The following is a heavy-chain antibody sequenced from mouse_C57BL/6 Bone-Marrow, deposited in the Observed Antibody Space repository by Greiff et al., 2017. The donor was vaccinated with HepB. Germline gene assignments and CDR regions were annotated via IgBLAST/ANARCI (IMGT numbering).Heavy chain of an antibody. CDR3: ARNTTEHFDY. V-gene: IGHV1-55*01. CDR2: IYPGSGST. J-gene: IGHJ2*01. D-gene: IGHD1-1*01. CDR1: GYTFTSYW. Sequence: QVQLQQPGAELVKPGASVKMSCKASGYTFTSYWITWVKQRPGQGLEWIGDIYPGSGSTNYNEKFKSKATLTVDKSSSTAYMQLSSLTSEDSAVYYCARNTTEHFDYWGQGTTRTVAS.